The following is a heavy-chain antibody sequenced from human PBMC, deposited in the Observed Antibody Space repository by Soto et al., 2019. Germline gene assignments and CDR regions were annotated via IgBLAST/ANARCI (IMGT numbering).Heavy chain of an antibody. J-gene: IGHJ4*02. V-gene: IGHV1-18*01. Sequence: QVQLVQSGAEVKKPGASVKVSCKASGYTFISYGISWVRQAPGQGLEWMGWISPYSGNTNHAQKLQGRVTMTTDTSTSTAYMELRYLRSDDTAVYYCARAYCSGVSCYSGPAGYFDYWGQGTLVTVSS. CDR3: ARAYCSGVSCYSGPAGYFDY. CDR2: ISPYSGNT. D-gene: IGHD2-15*01. CDR1: GYTFISYG.